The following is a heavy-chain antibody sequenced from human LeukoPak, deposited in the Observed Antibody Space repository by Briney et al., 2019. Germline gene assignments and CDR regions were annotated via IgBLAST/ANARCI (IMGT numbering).Heavy chain of an antibody. V-gene: IGHV4-4*07. CDR2: IYTSGST. D-gene: IGHD5-12*01. J-gene: IGHJ6*03. CDR3: ARDPQDERGYSGDYYYYYMDV. Sequence: PSETLSLTCTVSSGSISSYYWSWIRQPAGKGLEWIGRIYTSGSTNYNPSLKSRVTMSVDTSKNQFSLKLSSVTAADTAVYYCARDPQDERGYSGDYYYYYMDVWGKGTTVTVSS. CDR1: SGSISSYY.